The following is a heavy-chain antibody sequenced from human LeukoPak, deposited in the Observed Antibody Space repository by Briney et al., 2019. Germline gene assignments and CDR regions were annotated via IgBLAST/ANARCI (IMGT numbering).Heavy chain of an antibody. CDR2: INHSGST. V-gene: IGHV4-34*01. D-gene: IGHD6-6*01. J-gene: IGHJ4*02. CDR3: ARARGGIAARPFDY. Sequence: SETLSLTCAVYGGSVSGYYWSWIRQPPGKGLEWIGEINHSGSTNYNPSLKSRVTISVDTSKNQFSLKLSSVTAADTAVYYCARARGGIAARPFDYWGQGTLVTVSS. CDR1: GGSVSGYY.